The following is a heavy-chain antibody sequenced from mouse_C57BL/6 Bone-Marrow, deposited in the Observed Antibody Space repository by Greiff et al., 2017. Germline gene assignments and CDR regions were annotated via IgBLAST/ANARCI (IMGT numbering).Heavy chain of an antibody. J-gene: IGHJ4*01. Sequence: EVQLVESGGGLVQPGGSLKLSCAASGFTFSDYYMYWVRQTPEKRLEWVAYISNGGGSTYYPDTVKGRFTISRDNAKNTLYLQMSRLKSEDTAMYYCARRPHTYAMDYWGQGTSVTVSS. CDR2: ISNGGGST. CDR3: ARRPHTYAMDY. CDR1: GFTFSDYY. V-gene: IGHV5-12*01. D-gene: IGHD6-1*01.